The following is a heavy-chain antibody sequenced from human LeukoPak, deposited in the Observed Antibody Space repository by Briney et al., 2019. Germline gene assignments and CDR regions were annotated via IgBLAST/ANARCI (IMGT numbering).Heavy chain of an antibody. CDR2: IYYSGST. J-gene: IGHJ4*02. Sequence: SETLSLTCTVSGGSISSSRYYWGWIRQPPGKGLEWIGSIYYSGSTYYNPSLKSRVTISVDTSKNQFSLKLSSVTAADTAVYYCASFQTYYYDSSGYYSFDYWGQGTLVTVSS. V-gene: IGHV4-39*01. CDR3: ASFQTYYYDSSGYYSFDY. D-gene: IGHD3-22*01. CDR1: GGSISSSRYY.